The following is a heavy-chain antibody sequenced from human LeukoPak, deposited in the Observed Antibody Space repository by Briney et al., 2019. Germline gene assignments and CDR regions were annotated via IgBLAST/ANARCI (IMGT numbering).Heavy chain of an antibody. CDR3: ARHPTKYDFWSGYYVDY. D-gene: IGHD3-3*01. Sequence: PGRSLRLSCAASGFTFDDYAMHWVRQAPGKGLEWVSGISWNSGSIGYADSVKGRFTISRDNAKNTLYLQMNSLRAEDTAVYYCARHPTKYDFWSGYYVDYWGQGTLVTVSS. CDR2: ISWNSGSI. J-gene: IGHJ4*02. V-gene: IGHV3-9*01. CDR1: GFTFDDYA.